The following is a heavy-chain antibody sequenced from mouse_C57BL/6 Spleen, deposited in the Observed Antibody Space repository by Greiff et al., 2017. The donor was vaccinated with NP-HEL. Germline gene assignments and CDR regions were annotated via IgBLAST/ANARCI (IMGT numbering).Heavy chain of an antibody. CDR3: AVDGYYWAMDY. Sequence: VKLQESGPELVKPGASVKISCKASGYAFSSSWMNWVKQRPGKGLEWIGRIFPGDGDTNYNGKFKGKATLTADKSSSTAYMQLSSLTSEDSAVYFCAVDGYYWAMDYWGQGTSVTVSS. CDR1: GYAFSSSW. CDR2: IFPGDGDT. V-gene: IGHV1-82*01. J-gene: IGHJ4*01. D-gene: IGHD2-3*01.